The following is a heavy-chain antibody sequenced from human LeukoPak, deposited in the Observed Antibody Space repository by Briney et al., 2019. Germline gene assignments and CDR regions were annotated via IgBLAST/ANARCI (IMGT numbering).Heavy chain of an antibody. CDR1: GFTFSSYA. Sequence: GGSLRLSCAASGFTFSSYAMTWVRQAPGKGLEWVSAIDYSGGITNYADSVKGRFTISRDNSKNTLYLQVNSLTAEDTGVYYCAKDVWARQQLPPGLDYWGQGTLVTVFS. CDR3: AKDVWARQQLPPGLDY. J-gene: IGHJ4*02. CDR2: IDYSGGIT. V-gene: IGHV3-23*01. D-gene: IGHD6-13*01.